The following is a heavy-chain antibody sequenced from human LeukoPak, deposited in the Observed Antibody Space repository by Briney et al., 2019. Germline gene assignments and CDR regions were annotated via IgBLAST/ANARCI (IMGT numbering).Heavy chain of an antibody. CDR2: IIPIFGTA. V-gene: IGHV1-69*06. J-gene: IGHJ4*02. CDR1: GGTFSSYA. D-gene: IGHD3-22*01. CDR3: ASMPSYDSSGYPDY. Sequence: GASVKVSCKASGGTFSSYAISWVRQAPGQGLEWMGGIIPIFGTANYAQKFQGRVTITADKSTSTAYMELSSLRSEDTAVYYCASMPSYDSSGYPDYWGQGTLVTVSS.